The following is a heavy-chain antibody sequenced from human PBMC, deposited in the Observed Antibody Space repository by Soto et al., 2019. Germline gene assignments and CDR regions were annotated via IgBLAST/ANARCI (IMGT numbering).Heavy chain of an antibody. J-gene: IGHJ5*02. V-gene: IGHV3-9*01. D-gene: IGHD3-10*01. CDR3: AKEAGSGSYYKEYNWFDP. CDR1: GFTFDDYA. Sequence: EVQLVESGGGLVQPGRSLRLSCAASGFTFDDYAMHWVRQAPGKGLEWVSGISWNSGSIGYADSVKGRFTISRDNAKNSLYLQMNSLRAEDTALYYCAKEAGSGSYYKEYNWFDPWGQGTLVTVSS. CDR2: ISWNSGSI.